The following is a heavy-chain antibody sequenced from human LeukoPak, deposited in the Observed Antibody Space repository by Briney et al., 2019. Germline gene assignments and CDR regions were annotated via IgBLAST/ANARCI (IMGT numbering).Heavy chain of an antibody. V-gene: IGHV4-59*08. Sequence: SETLSLTCTVSGGSINNYYWSWIRQPPWKGLEWIGHIHYSGTTNDNPSLKSRVTISVDTSKNQFSLKLSSVTAADTAVYYCARYGLYSGSYRDASDVWGQGTMVTVSS. CDR3: ARYGLYSGSYRDASDV. D-gene: IGHD1-26*01. CDR1: GGSINNYY. CDR2: IHYSGTT. J-gene: IGHJ3*01.